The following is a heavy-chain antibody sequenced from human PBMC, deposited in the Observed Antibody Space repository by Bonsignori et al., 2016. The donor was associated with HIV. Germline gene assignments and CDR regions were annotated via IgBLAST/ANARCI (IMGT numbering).Heavy chain of an antibody. CDR1: GFTFSSYA. V-gene: IGHV3-23*01. D-gene: IGHD2-21*01. CDR3: AKDGIVVVIATHDAFDI. J-gene: IGHJ3*02. Sequence: GGSLRLSCAASGFTFSSYAMSWVRQAPGKGLEWVSAISGSGGSTYYADSVKGRFTISRDNSKNTLYLQMNSLRAEDTAVYYCAKDGIVVVIATHDAFDIWGQGTMVTVSS. CDR2: ISGSGGST.